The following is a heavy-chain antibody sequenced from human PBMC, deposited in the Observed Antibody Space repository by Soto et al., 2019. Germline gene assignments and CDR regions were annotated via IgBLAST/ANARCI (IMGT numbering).Heavy chain of an antibody. Sequence: PSETLSLTCTVSGGSVSPDYWDWIRQPPGKGLEWIGHIYYSGSTNYNPSLKSRVTISIDTSKNQFSLQLSSVTAAATAVYYCARGGKSYGGVCDYWCQGTLVTVSS. CDR1: GGSVSPDY. CDR3: ARGGKSYGGVCDY. D-gene: IGHD2-8*02. CDR2: IYYSGST. V-gene: IGHV4-59*02. J-gene: IGHJ4*02.